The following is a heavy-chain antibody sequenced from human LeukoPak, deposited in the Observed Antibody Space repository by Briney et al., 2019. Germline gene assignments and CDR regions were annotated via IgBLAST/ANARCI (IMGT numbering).Heavy chain of an antibody. Sequence: GGSLRLSCAASGFTFSSYAMSWVRQAPGKGLEWVSAISGSGGSTNYADTVKGRFTISRDNSKNMLYLQMNSLRAEDTAVYYCTRVRGYDFDFWGQGTLVTVSS. D-gene: IGHD5-12*01. V-gene: IGHV3-23*01. CDR2: ISGSGGST. J-gene: IGHJ4*02. CDR1: GFTFSSYA. CDR3: TRVRGYDFDF.